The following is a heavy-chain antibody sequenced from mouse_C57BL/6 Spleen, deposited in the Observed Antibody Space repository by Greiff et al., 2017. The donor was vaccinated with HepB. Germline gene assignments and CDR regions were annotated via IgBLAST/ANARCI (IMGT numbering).Heavy chain of an antibody. CDR1: GYTFTDYY. Sequence: EVQLQQSGPVLVKPGASVKMSCKASGYTFTDYYMNWVKQSHGKSLEWIGVINPYNGGTSYNQKFKGKATLTVDKSSSTAYMELNSLTSEDSAVYYCAEDITTVVAGYFDVWGTGTTVTVSS. J-gene: IGHJ1*03. CDR2: INPYNGGT. V-gene: IGHV1-19*01. CDR3: AEDITTVVAGYFDV. D-gene: IGHD1-1*01.